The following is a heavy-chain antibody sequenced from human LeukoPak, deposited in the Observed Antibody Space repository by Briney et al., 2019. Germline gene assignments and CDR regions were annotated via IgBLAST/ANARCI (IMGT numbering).Heavy chain of an antibody. CDR2: IYPRDSDT. J-gene: IGHJ2*01. V-gene: IGHV5-51*03. CDR1: GYSFTSYW. CDR3: ARLSSSISYYRSWYFDL. Sequence: PGESLKISCKGSGYSFTSYWIAWVRQMPGKGLEWMGTIYPRDSDTKYSPSFQGQVTFSADKSISTAYLQWSSLKASDTAMYYCARLSSSISYYRSWYFDLWGRGSLVTVSS. D-gene: IGHD3-10*01.